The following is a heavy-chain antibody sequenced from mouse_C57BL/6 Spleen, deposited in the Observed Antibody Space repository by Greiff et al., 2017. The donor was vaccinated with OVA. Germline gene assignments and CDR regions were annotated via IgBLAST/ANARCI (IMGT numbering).Heavy chain of an antibody. D-gene: IGHD2-4*01. V-gene: IGHV1-55*01. CDR2: IYPGSGST. J-gene: IGHJ4*01. CDR1: GYTFTSYW. Sequence: VQLQQPGAELVKPGASVTLSCKASGYTFTSYWITWVKQRPGQGLEWIGDIYPGSGSTNYNEKFKGKATLTVDTSSSTAYMQLSSLTSEDSAVYYCARGIDDDDDDAMDYWGQGTSVTVSS. CDR3: ARGIDDDDDDAMDY.